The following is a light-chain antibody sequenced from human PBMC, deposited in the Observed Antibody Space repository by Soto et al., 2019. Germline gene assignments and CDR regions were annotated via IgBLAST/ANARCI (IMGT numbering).Light chain of an antibody. CDR1: QSVNTN. CDR2: DAS. Sequence: EIVMTQSPATLSVSPGERATLSCRASQSVNTNLAWYQQKPGQAPRLLIYDASTRATGIPARFSGSGSGTEFTLTISSLQSEDFAVYYCQQYDNWPRTFGQGTKVEIK. V-gene: IGKV3-15*01. CDR3: QQYDNWPRT. J-gene: IGKJ1*01.